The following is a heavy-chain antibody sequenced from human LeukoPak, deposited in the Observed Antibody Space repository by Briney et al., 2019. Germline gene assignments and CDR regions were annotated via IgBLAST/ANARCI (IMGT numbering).Heavy chain of an antibody. CDR2: ISYDGSNK. V-gene: IGHV3-30*18. Sequence: GGSLRLSCAVSGFTFSSYGMHWVRQAPGKGLEWVAVISYDGSNKYYADSVKGRFTISRDNSKNTLYLQMNSLRAEDTAVYYCAKDDGDYGEDYYYYGMDVWGQGTTVTVSS. CDR1: GFTFSSYG. CDR3: AKDDGDYGEDYYYYGMDV. J-gene: IGHJ6*02. D-gene: IGHD4-17*01.